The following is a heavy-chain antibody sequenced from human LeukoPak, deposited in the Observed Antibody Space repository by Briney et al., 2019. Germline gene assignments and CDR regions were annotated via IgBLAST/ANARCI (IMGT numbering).Heavy chain of an antibody. J-gene: IGHJ4*02. CDR1: GGSISSNNFC. CDR3: ARDRFGDLNYFDY. D-gene: IGHD3-3*01. CDR2: VYSSGST. V-gene: IGHV4-39*07. Sequence: SETLSLTCSVSGGSISSNNFCWGWIRQSPGKGLEWIGCVYSSGSTNYNPSLKSRVTISADKSTNQFSLKLSSVTAADTAVYYCARDRFGDLNYFDYWGQGTLVTVSS.